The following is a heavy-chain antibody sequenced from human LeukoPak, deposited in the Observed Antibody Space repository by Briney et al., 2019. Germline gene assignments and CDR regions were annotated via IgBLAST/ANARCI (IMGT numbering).Heavy chain of an antibody. Sequence: GGSLRLSCAASGFTFSGYYMNWVRQAPGKGLEWVSYISSDSGTTHYADSVKGRFIISRDNSKNTLFLQMNSLRAEDTALYYCAKRGYRGGSSGEAAFDIWGQGTMVTVSS. CDR2: ISSDSGTT. D-gene: IGHD2-15*01. V-gene: IGHV3-48*01. CDR1: GFTFSGYY. CDR3: AKRGYRGGSSGEAAFDI. J-gene: IGHJ3*02.